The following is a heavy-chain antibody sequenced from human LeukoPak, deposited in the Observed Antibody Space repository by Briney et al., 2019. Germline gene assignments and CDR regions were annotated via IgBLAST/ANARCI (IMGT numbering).Heavy chain of an antibody. CDR1: GITFSTYS. D-gene: IGHD6-13*01. CDR2: ISSSSSTI. Sequence: GGSLRLSCAASGITFSTYSMNWVRQAPGKGLEWVSYISSSSSTIYYADSVKGRFTISRDNAKNSLYLQMNSLRAEDTAVYYCARALNGYSSSWYIVDYWGQGTLVTVSS. V-gene: IGHV3-48*04. CDR3: ARALNGYSSSWYIVDY. J-gene: IGHJ4*02.